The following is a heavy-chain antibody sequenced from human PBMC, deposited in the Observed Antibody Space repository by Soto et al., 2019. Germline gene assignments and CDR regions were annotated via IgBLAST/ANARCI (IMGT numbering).Heavy chain of an antibody. CDR3: AHTRNLMITFGGVIAFDY. CDR2: IYWNDDK. D-gene: IGHD3-16*02. Sequence: QITLKESGPTLVKPTQTLTLTCTFSGFSLSTSGVGVGWIRQPPGKALAWLALIYWNDDKRYSPSLKSRLTITKDTSKNQVVLTMTNMDPVDTATYYCAHTRNLMITFGGVIAFDYWGQGTLVTVSS. CDR1: GFSLSTSGVG. J-gene: IGHJ4*02. V-gene: IGHV2-5*01.